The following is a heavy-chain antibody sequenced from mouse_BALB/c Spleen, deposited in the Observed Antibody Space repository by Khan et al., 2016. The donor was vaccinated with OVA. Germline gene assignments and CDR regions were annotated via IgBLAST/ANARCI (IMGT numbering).Heavy chain of an antibody. CDR2: INPGSGGT. V-gene: IGHV1-54*01. CDR3: ARRDDVMDD. CDR1: GYAFTNYL. J-gene: IGHJ4*01. Sequence: QVQLQQSGAELVRPGTSVKVSCKASGYAFTNYLIEWVKQRPGQGLEWIGVINPGSGGTNYNEKFKGKATLTADKSSSTAYMQLSSLTSDDWVVYLCARRDDVMDDWGQGTSVTVSS.